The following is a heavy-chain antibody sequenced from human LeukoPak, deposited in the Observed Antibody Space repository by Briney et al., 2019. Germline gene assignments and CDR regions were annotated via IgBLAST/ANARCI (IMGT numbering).Heavy chain of an antibody. D-gene: IGHD3-10*01. CDR1: GFTVSSNY. Sequence: GGSLRLSCAASGFTVSSNYMSWVRQAPGKGLEWVSVIYSGGSTYYADSVKGRFTISRDNSKNTLYLQMNSLRAEDTAVYYCARDPAPRFGSGSYSSTYYYGMDVWGQGTMVTVSS. CDR3: ARDPAPRFGSGSYSSTYYYGMDV. V-gene: IGHV3-66*01. CDR2: IYSGGST. J-gene: IGHJ6*02.